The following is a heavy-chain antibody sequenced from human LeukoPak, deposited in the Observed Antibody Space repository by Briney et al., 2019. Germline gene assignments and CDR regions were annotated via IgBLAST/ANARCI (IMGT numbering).Heavy chain of an antibody. V-gene: IGHV3-72*01. D-gene: IGHD1-14*01. J-gene: IGHJ3*02. Sequence: GGSLRLSCAVSGFTFSDHYMDWVRQAPGKGLEWVGRTRDKDNSFRTEYAASVKGRFTISRDNAKNSLYLQMNSLRAEDTALYYCAKGRSLTLTYIFDIWGQGTMVTVSS. CDR2: TRDKDNSFRT. CDR1: GFTFSDHY. CDR3: AKGRSLTLTYIFDI.